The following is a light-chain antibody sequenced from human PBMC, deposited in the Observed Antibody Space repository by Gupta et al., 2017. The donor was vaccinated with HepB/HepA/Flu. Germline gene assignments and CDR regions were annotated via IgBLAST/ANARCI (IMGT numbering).Light chain of an antibody. CDR1: QSIITY. V-gene: IGKV1-39*01. J-gene: IGKJ5*01. CDR3: QQSYSNHT. CDR2: STS. Sequence: DIQMTQSPSSLSASLGDRVTITCRASQSIITYLNWYQQKPGKAPKLLIYSTSSLQSGVPLRFSGSGSETDFTLTSTRRQTEDFATYYWQQSYSNHTFGQGTLMEIK.